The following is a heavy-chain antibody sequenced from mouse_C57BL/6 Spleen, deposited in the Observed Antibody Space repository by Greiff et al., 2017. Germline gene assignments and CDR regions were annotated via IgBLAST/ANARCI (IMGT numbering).Heavy chain of an antibody. CDR1: GFSLTSYG. CDR3: AKNYYGSSYGWFAY. J-gene: IGHJ3*01. V-gene: IGHV2-5*01. D-gene: IGHD1-1*01. Sequence: VNVVESGPGLVQPSQSLSITCTVSGFSLTSYGVHWVRQSPGKGLEWLGVIWRGGSTDYNAAFMSRLSITKDNSKSQVFFKMNSLQADDTAIYYCAKNYYGSSYGWFAYWGQGTLVTVSA. CDR2: IWRGGST.